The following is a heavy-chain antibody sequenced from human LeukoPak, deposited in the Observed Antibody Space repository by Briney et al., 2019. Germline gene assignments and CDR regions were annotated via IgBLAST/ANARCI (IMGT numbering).Heavy chain of an antibody. CDR2: IYYSGST. D-gene: IGHD1-14*01. J-gene: IGHJ4*02. CDR3: ARGLGLWDRRYYFDY. V-gene: IGHV4-30-2*03. Sequence: SETLSLTCTVSGGSISSGGYYWSWIRQPPGKGLEWIGSIYYSGSTYYNPSLKSRVTISVDTSKNQFSLKLSSVTAADTAVYYCARGLGLWDRRYYFDYWGQGTLVTVSS. CDR1: GGSISSGGYY.